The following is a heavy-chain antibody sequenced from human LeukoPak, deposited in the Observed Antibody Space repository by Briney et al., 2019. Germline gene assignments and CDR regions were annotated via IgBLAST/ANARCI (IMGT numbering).Heavy chain of an antibody. CDR1: GYSISSGYY. CDR2: IYHSGST. D-gene: IGHD3-3*02. V-gene: IGHV4-38-2*01. Sequence: SETLSLTCAVSGYSISSGYYWGWIRQPPGKGLEWIGSIYHSGSTYYNPSLKSRVTISVDTSKNQFSLKLSSVTATDTAAYYCASSFLASNNWFDPWGQGTLVTVSS. J-gene: IGHJ5*02. CDR3: ASSFLASNNWFDP.